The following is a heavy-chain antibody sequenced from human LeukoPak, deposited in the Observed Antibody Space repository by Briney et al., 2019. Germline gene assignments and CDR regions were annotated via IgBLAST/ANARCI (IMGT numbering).Heavy chain of an antibody. V-gene: IGHV4-59*08. D-gene: IGHD6-19*01. CDR3: ARQDSSGWYGSFLDY. Sequence: SETLSLTCTVSGGSISNYYWSWIRQPPGKGLEWIGYIYSSGSTNYNPSLKGRVTISVDTSKNQFSLKLSSVTAADTAVYYCARQDSSGWYGSFLDYWGQGTLVTVSS. CDR1: GGSISNYY. J-gene: IGHJ4*02. CDR2: IYSSGST.